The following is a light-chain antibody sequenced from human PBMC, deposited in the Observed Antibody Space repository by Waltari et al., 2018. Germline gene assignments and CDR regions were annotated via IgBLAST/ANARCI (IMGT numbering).Light chain of an antibody. Sequence: AIRLTQSPSPLSASIGDRVTLSCRASQGVSTYLAWYQQKPGKAPSLLIHAASTLQSGVPSRFSGSGTGTDFTLTITCLQSEDFATYYCQQYHDYPWTFGQGTKVDI. J-gene: IGKJ1*01. CDR2: AAS. CDR3: QQYHDYPWT. V-gene: IGKV1-8*01. CDR1: QGVSTY.